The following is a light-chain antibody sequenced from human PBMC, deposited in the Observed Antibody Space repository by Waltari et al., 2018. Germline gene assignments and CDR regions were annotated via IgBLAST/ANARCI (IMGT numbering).Light chain of an antibody. Sequence: DIQMTQSPSTLSASVGARATITCRASQSISDWLAWYQQKPGKAPKLLIYDASTLESGVPSRFSGSGSGTEFTLTISSLQPDDFATYYCQQYNDWSTFGQGTKLEI. V-gene: IGKV1-5*01. CDR1: QSISDW. CDR2: DAS. J-gene: IGKJ2*01. CDR3: QQYNDWST.